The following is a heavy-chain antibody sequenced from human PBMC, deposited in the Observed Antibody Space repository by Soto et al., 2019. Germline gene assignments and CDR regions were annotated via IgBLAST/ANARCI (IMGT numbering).Heavy chain of an antibody. J-gene: IGHJ6*02. Sequence: PGGSLRLPCAASGFTFSSYAMSWVRQAPGQGLEWVSIISGSAGRTYYADSVKGRFTVSRDNSKNTLYLQMNSLRAEDTAVYYCAKVTSARVFYFGLDVWGQGTTVTVSS. V-gene: IGHV3-23*01. CDR3: AKVTSARVFYFGLDV. CDR1: GFTFSSYA. CDR2: ISGSAGRT. D-gene: IGHD2-2*01.